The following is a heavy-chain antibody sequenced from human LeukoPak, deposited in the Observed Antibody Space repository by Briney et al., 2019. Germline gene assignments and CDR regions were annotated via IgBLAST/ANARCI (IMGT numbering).Heavy chain of an antibody. Sequence: ASVKVSCKASGYTFTGYYMHWVRQAPGQGLEWMGWINPNSGGTNYAQKFQGWVTMTRDTSISTAYMELSRLRSDDTAVYYCARVSGHYYYGMDVWGQGTTVTVSS. CDR2: INPNSGGT. CDR1: GYTFTGYY. CDR3: ARVSGHYYYGMDV. J-gene: IGHJ6*02. V-gene: IGHV1-2*04.